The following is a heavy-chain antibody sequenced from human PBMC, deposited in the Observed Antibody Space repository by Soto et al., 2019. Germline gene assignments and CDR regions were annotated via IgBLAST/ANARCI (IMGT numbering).Heavy chain of an antibody. V-gene: IGHV4-34*01. J-gene: IGHJ4*01. Sequence: QVQLQQWGSGLLKPSETLSLTCAVYGGSLSGYYWSWIRQSPGKGLEWIGQINHSGSANYHPSLNCRSLILLHTSGTAFSLALSSVTAAATSVYYCALASSPSAAGRDAGGSYYFVYWGHGTLVTVSS. CDR3: ALASSPSAAGRDAGGSYYFVY. CDR2: INHSGSA. CDR1: GGSLSGYY. D-gene: IGHD3-16*01.